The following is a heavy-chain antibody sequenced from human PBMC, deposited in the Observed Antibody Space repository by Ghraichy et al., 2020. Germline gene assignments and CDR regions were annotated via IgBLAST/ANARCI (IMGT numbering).Heavy chain of an antibody. CDR3: ARETTANGIAVAGTVLTYYYGMDV. J-gene: IGHJ6*02. D-gene: IGHD6-19*01. CDR2: IYTSGST. Sequence: SETLSLTCTVSGGSISSYYWSWIRQPAGKGLEWIGRIYTSGSTNYNPFLKSRVTMSVDTSKNQFSLKLSSVTAADTAVYYCARETTANGIAVAGTVLTYYYGMDVWGQGTTVTVSS. CDR1: GGSISSYY. V-gene: IGHV4-4*07.